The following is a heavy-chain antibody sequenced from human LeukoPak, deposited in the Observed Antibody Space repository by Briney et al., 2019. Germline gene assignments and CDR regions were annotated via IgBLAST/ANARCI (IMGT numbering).Heavy chain of an antibody. D-gene: IGHD3-10*01. J-gene: IGHJ4*02. CDR2: INPNSGGT. CDR3: ARGYDGWFGELLGPYYFDY. CDR1: GYTFTGYY. Sequence: ASVKVSCTASGYTFTGYYMHWVRQAPGQGLEWMGWINPNSGGTNYAQKFQGWVTMTRDTSISTAYMELSRLRSDDTAVYYCARGYDGWFGELLGPYYFDYWGQGTLVTVSS. V-gene: IGHV1-2*04.